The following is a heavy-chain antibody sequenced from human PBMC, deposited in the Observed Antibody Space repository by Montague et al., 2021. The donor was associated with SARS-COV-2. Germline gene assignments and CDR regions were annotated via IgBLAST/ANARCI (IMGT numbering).Heavy chain of an antibody. Sequence: ETLSLACTVSGDSISSYHWSWIRQPPGKGLEWIGYLYNSGSANYNASLKSRVTMSLDTSKNQFALTLSSVTAADTAVYYCATWAGASRLFGYWGQGTLVTLSS. CDR1: GDSISSYH. J-gene: IGHJ4*02. D-gene: IGHD3-10*01. V-gene: IGHV4-59*12. CDR3: ATWAGASRLFGY. CDR2: LYNSGSA.